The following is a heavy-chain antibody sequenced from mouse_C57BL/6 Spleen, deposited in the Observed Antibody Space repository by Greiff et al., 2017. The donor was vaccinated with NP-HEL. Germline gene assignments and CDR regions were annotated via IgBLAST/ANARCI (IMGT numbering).Heavy chain of an antibody. Sequence: QVQLQQSGPELVKPGASVKISCKASGYTFTDYYINWVKQRPGQGLEWIGQIYPGDGDTNYNGKFKGKATLTADKSSSTAYMQLSSLTSEDSAVYFCASYYGSSYEGFAYWGQGTLVTVSA. V-gene: IGHV1-80*01. CDR2: IYPGDGDT. CDR1: GYTFTDYY. J-gene: IGHJ3*01. D-gene: IGHD1-1*01. CDR3: ASYYGSSYEGFAY.